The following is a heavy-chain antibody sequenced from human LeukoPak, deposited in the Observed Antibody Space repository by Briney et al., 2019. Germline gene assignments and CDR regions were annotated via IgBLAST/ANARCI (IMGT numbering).Heavy chain of an antibody. CDR3: AREDGYNQRRFDY. D-gene: IGHD5-24*01. J-gene: IGHJ4*02. CDR2: INPSGGST. V-gene: IGHV1-46*01. Sequence: ASVKVSCKASGYTFTSYYMHWVRQAPGQGLEWMGIINPSGGSTSYAQKFQGRVTMIRDMSTNTVYMEVSSLRSEDTAVYYCAREDGYNQRRFDYWGQGTLVTVSS. CDR1: GYTFTSYY.